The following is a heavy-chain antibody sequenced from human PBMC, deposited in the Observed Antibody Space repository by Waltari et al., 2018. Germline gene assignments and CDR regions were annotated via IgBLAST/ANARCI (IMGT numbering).Heavy chain of an antibody. CDR1: GFIFSHSS. J-gene: IGHJ5*02. CDR3: AAAKCGGDSPGLNWFGP. V-gene: IGHV3-15*05. Sequence: LAESGGGLVKPGGSLRLSCTACGFIFSHSSTSWVRQAPGKGLELVGRIRSKTDGGAADYTAPVKCRFSIARSDSKNTLYLQRNSLEIENTAMYYCAAAKCGGDSPGLNWFGPGAREPWSPSPQ. D-gene: IGHD2-21*02. CDR2: IRSKTDGGAA.